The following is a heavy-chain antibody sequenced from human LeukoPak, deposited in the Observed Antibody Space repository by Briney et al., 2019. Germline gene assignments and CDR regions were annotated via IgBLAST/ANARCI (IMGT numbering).Heavy chain of an antibody. D-gene: IGHD1-1*01. CDR1: GFTFSSYG. CDR3: AKDLTTTGTTPFDY. J-gene: IGHJ4*02. Sequence: GRSLRLSYAASGFTFSSYGMHWVRQAPGKGLEWVAVISYDGSNKYYADSVKGRFTISRDNSKNTLYLQMNSLRAEDTAVYYCAKDLTTTGTTPFDYWGQGTLVTVSS. CDR2: ISYDGSNK. V-gene: IGHV3-30*18.